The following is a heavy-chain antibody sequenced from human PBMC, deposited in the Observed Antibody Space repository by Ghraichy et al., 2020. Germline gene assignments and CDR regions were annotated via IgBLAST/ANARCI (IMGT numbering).Heavy chain of an antibody. CDR3: AKVTWGGTSYSDS. CDR2: ISGSGDST. CDR1: GFTFSSYA. J-gene: IGHJ4*02. Sequence: GGSLRLSCAASGFTFSSYAMSWVRQAPGKGLEWVSAISGSGDSTYYTDSVKGRFTVSRDNSKNTLFLQLNSLRAEDTAVYYCAKVTWGGTSYSDSWGQGTLVTVSS. D-gene: IGHD2-15*01. V-gene: IGHV3-23*01.